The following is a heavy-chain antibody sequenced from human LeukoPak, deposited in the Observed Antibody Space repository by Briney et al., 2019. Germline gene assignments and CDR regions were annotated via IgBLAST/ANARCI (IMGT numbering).Heavy chain of an antibody. J-gene: IGHJ4*02. V-gene: IGHV4-59*12. CDR1: GGSINSYY. CDR2: IYDSGST. Sequence: PSETLSLTCAVSGGSINSYYWSWIRQPPGKGLEWIGYIYDSGSTNYNPSPKSRVTMSEDTSKNQFSLKLSSVAAADTAVYYCARDRYYYDSTGYYFDYWGQGTLVTVSS. CDR3: ARDRYYYDSTGYYFDY. D-gene: IGHD3-22*01.